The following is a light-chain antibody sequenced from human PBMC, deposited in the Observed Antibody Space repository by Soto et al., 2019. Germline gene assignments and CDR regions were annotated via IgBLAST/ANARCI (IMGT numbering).Light chain of an antibody. Sequence: QSALTQPASVSGSPGQSITISCTGTSSDVGSYNLVSWYQQHPGKAPKLMIYEGSKRPSGVSKRFSGSKSGNTASLTISGLQAEDEADYYCCSYAGSYVFGTGTKLT. CDR3: CSYAGSYV. J-gene: IGLJ1*01. CDR2: EGS. V-gene: IGLV2-23*01. CDR1: SSDVGSYNL.